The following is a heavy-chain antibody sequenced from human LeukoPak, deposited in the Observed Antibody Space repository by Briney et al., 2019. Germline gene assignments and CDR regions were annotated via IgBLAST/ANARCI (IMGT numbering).Heavy chain of an antibody. Sequence: GGSLRLSCAASGFTFSSYAMHWVRQAPGKGLEYVSAISSNGGSTYYANSVKGRFTISRDNSKNTLYFQMGSLRAEDMAVYYCARGGGYPWGQGTLVTVSS. CDR3: ARGGGYP. V-gene: IGHV3-64*01. CDR1: GFTFSSYA. J-gene: IGHJ5*02. CDR2: ISSNGGST. D-gene: IGHD2-15*01.